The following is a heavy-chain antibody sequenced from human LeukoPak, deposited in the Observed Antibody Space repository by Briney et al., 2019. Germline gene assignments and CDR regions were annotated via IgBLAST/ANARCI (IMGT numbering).Heavy chain of an antibody. J-gene: IGHJ4*02. V-gene: IGHV3-23*01. CDR1: GFTFSSYA. D-gene: IGHD3-22*01. CDR2: ISGSGGST. Sequence: PGRSLRLSCAASGFTFSSYAMSWVRQAPGKGLEWVSAISGSGGSTYYADSVKGRFTISRDNSKNTLYLQMNSLRAEDTAVYYCAKDSKLMYYYDSSGYGWLDYWGQGTLVTVSS. CDR3: AKDSKLMYYYDSSGYGWLDY.